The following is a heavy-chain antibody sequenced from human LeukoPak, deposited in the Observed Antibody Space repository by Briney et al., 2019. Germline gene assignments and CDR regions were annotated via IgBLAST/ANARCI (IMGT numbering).Heavy chain of an antibody. J-gene: IGHJ4*02. Sequence: GGSLRLSCAASGFTFSSYSMNWVRQAPGKGLEWVSSISSSSSYIYYADSVKGRFTISRDNAKNSLYLQMNSLRAEDTAVYYCARGIAFLRAAAGPPDYWGQGTLVTVSS. CDR1: GFTFSSYS. CDR3: ARGIAFLRAAAGPPDY. CDR2: ISSSSSYI. V-gene: IGHV3-21*04. D-gene: IGHD6-13*01.